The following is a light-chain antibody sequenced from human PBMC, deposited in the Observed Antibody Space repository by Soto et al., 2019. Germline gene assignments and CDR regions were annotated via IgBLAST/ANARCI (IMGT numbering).Light chain of an antibody. CDR3: CSYAGSYTFGGYV. Sequence: QSARTQPRSVSGSPGQSVTISCTGTSSDVGGYNYVSWYQQHPGKAPKLMIYDVSKRPSGVPDRFSGSKSGNTASLTISGLQAEDEADYYCCSYAGSYTFGGYVFGTGTKVTVL. V-gene: IGLV2-11*01. J-gene: IGLJ1*01. CDR2: DVS. CDR1: SSDVGGYNY.